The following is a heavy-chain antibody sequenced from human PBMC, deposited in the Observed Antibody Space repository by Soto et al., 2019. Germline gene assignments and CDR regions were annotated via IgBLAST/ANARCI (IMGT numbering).Heavy chain of an antibody. Sequence: EVQLLESGGGLGQPGGSLRLSCAASGFTFSNYAMSWLRQPPGKGLEWVSAISGSGDRTYYADSVKGRFTISRDNSKNTLYLQMNSLRAEDSAVYYCVKERSGHSYADSWGQGTLVTVSS. CDR3: VKERSGHSYADS. V-gene: IGHV3-23*01. D-gene: IGHD5-18*01. CDR1: GFTFSNYA. CDR2: ISGSGDRT. J-gene: IGHJ4*02.